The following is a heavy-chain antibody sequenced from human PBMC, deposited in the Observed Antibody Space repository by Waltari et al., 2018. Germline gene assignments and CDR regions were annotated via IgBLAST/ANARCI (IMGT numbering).Heavy chain of an antibody. D-gene: IGHD3-3*01. CDR3: ARASPRFLEWLSDAFDI. CDR2: IYYSGST. CDR1: GGPISSYY. V-gene: IGHV4-59*01. J-gene: IGHJ3*02. Sequence: QVQLQESGPGLVKPSETLSLTCTVSGGPISSYYWSWIRQPPGKGLEWIGYIYYSGSTNSNPALKSRVTISVDTSKNQFSLKLSSVTAADTAVYYCARASPRFLEWLSDAFDIWGQGTMVTVSS.